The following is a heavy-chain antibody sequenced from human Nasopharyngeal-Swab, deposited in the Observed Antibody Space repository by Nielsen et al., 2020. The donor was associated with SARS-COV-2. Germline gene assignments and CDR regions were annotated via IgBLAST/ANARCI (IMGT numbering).Heavy chain of an antibody. CDR1: GFTFSSYW. V-gene: IGHV3-7*01. D-gene: IGHD3-22*01. CDR3: AKYQYYDSSGYYYYGMDV. CDR2: IKQDGSEK. Sequence: GESLISCAASGFTFSSYWMSWVRHAPGKGLEWVANIKQDGSEKYYVDSVKGRFTISRDNAKNSLYLQMNSLRAEDTAVYYCAKYQYYDSSGYYYYGMDVWGQGTTVTVSS. J-gene: IGHJ6*02.